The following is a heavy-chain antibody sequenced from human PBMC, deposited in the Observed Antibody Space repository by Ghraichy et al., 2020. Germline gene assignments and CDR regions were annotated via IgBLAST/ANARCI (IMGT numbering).Heavy chain of an antibody. CDR1: GFTFSSYA. D-gene: IGHD3-22*01. J-gene: IGHJ4*02. CDR3: AKLIYDSSGTPDY. V-gene: IGHV3-23*01. Sequence: GESLNISCAASGFTFSSYAMSWVRQAPGKGLEWVSAISGSGGSTYYADSVKGRFTISRDNSKNTLYLQMNSLRAEDTAVYYCAKLIYDSSGTPDYWGQGTLVTVSS. CDR2: ISGSGGST.